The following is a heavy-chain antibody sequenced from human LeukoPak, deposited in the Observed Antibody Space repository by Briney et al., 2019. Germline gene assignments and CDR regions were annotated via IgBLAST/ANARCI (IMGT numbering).Heavy chain of an antibody. J-gene: IGHJ4*02. Sequence: ASVKVSCKASGYTFTTSYIHWVRQAPGQGLEWMGMINPSGGSTIYTQNFQGRVTMTSDTSTSTVYMELRSLRSEDTAVYYCARESRPSSSWYRGNFDYWGQGTLVTVSS. V-gene: IGHV1-46*01. D-gene: IGHD6-13*01. CDR1: GYTFTTSY. CDR2: INPSGGST. CDR3: ARESRPSSSWYRGNFDY.